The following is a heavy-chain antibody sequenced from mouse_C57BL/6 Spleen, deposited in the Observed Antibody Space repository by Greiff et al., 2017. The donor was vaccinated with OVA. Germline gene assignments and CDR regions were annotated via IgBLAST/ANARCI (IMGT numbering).Heavy chain of an antibody. CDR3: ARNWDENFDY. CDR1: GYSFTGYY. D-gene: IGHD4-1*01. J-gene: IGHJ2*01. CDR2: INPSTGGT. Sequence: VQLKQSGPELVKPGASVKISCKASGYSFTGYYMNWVKQSPEKSLEWIGEINPSTGGTTYNQKFKAKATLTVDKSSSTAYMQLKSLTSEDSAVYYCARNWDENFDYWGQGTTLTVSS. V-gene: IGHV1-42*01.